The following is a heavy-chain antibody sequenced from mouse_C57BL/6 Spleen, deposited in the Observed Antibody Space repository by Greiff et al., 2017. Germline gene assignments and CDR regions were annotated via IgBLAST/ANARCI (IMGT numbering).Heavy chain of an antibody. V-gene: IGHV1-53*01. J-gene: IGHJ4*01. CDR1: GYTFTSYW. D-gene: IGHD2-1*01. CDR2: INPSNGGT. Sequence: QVQLKQPGTELVKPGASVKLSCKASGYTFTSYWMHWVKQRPGQGLEWIGNINPSNGGTNYNEKFKSKATLTVDKSSSTAYMQLSSLTSEDSAVYYCARGNGNYYAMDYWGQGTSVTVSS. CDR3: ARGNGNYYAMDY.